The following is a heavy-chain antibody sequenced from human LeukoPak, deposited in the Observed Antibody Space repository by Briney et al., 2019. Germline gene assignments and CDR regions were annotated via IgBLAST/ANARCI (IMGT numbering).Heavy chain of an antibody. CDR2: IHFSGTT. Sequence: SETLSVTCTVSGDSISSSGYYWGWIRQPPGKGLEWIGIIHFSGTTYYNPSLKSRVTISVDTSKNQFSLKLTSVTAADTAVYYCARFRGVVSSSLLDFWGQGTLVTVSS. D-gene: IGHD1-26*01. CDR1: GDSISSSGYY. J-gene: IGHJ4*02. V-gene: IGHV4-39*01. CDR3: ARFRGVVSSSLLDF.